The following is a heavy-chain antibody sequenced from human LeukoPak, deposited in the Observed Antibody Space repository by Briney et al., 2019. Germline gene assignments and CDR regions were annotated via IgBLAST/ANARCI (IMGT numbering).Heavy chain of an antibody. J-gene: IGHJ3*02. V-gene: IGHV1-2*02. CDR1: GYTFTGYS. CDR3: ASGTAMVGDAFDI. Sequence: ASVKVSCRASGYTFTGYSMHWVRQAPGQGRKGMGWINPNSGGTNYAQKFQGRVTMTRDTSISTAYMELSRLRSDDTAVYYCASGTAMVGDAFDIWGQGTMVTVSS. D-gene: IGHD5-18*01. CDR2: INPNSGGT.